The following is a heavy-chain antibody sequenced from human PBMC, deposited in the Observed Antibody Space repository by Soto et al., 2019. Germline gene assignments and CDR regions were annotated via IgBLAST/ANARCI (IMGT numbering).Heavy chain of an antibody. CDR2: ISKSDYT. V-gene: IGHV3-21*01. D-gene: IGHD3-9*01. CDR3: ARDRNYFGPAGANWFDL. Sequence: GWSLRLSCTVSGFGFNNYGINWVRQAPGKGLEWVSSISKSDYTYYSDSVKGRFAISRDNAKSSVSLQMNTLKSDDTAIYYCARDRNYFGPAGANWFDLWGQGTLVTGSS. CDR1: GFGFNNYG. J-gene: IGHJ5*02.